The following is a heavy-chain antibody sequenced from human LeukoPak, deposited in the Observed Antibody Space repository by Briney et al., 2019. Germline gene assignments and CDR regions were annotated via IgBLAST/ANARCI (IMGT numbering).Heavy chain of an antibody. J-gene: IGHJ6*02. Sequence: GSLRLSCAASGFTFSSYSMNWVRQAPGKGLEWVSSISSSSSYIYYADSVKGRFTISRDNAKNSLYLQMNSLRAEDTAVYYCARDNSGYSSSWYGNYYGMDVWGQGTTVTVSS. CDR3: ARDNSGYSSSWYGNYYGMDV. V-gene: IGHV3-21*01. CDR2: ISSSSSYI. CDR1: GFTFSSYS. D-gene: IGHD6-13*01.